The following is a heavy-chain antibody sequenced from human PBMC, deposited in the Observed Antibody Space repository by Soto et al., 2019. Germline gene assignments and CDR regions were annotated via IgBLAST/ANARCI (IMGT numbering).Heavy chain of an antibody. V-gene: IGHV3-9*01. CDR3: ANTPGGIATTYFDY. Sequence: EVQLVESGGGLVHPGGSLRLSCEASGLNFVDYAMHWVRQAPGKGLQWVSGISWNGNTIAYADSVKGRLIISRDNAKNSLFLQINSLRSDDTAFYYCANTPGGIATTYFDYLGQGTLVTVSS. CDR2: ISWNGNTI. J-gene: IGHJ4*02. D-gene: IGHD2-21*01. CDR1: GLNFVDYA.